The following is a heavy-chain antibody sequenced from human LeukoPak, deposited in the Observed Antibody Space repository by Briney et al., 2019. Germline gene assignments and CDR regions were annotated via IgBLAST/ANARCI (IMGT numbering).Heavy chain of an antibody. CDR2: IIPILGIA. Sequence: SVKVSCKASGGTFSTYAISWVRQAPGQGLEWMGRIIPILGIANYAQKFQGRVTITADKSTSTAYMELSSLRSEDTAVYYCAREQNGDLPYFDYWGRGTLVTVSS. V-gene: IGHV1-69*04. D-gene: IGHD4-17*01. CDR3: AREQNGDLPYFDY. J-gene: IGHJ4*02. CDR1: GGTFSTYA.